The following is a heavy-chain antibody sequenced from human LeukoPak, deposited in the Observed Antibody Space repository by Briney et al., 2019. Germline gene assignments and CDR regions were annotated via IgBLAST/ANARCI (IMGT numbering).Heavy chain of an antibody. V-gene: IGHV1-2*02. D-gene: IGHD3-10*01. Sequence: GASVKVSCKASGYTFTGYYMHWVRQAPGQGLEWMGWINPNSGGTNYAQKFQGRVTMTRDTSISTAYMELSRLRSDDTAVYYCARVESNSMVRGVSNWFDPWGQGTLVTVSS. CDR3: ARVESNSMVRGVSNWFDP. CDR1: GYTFTGYY. J-gene: IGHJ5*02. CDR2: INPNSGGT.